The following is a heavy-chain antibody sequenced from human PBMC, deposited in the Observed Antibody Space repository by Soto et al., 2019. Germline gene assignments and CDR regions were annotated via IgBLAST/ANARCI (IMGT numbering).Heavy chain of an antibody. CDR2: INPNTGYA. J-gene: IGHJ6*02. Sequence: QVQLVQSGAEVKKPGASVKVSCKTSGYTFTDYYMHWVRQAPGQGLEWMGWINPNTGYANYVQKFQGWVTMTRDTSISTVYMELSRLRSADTAVYYCARGFQWLSNYYYGMDVWGQGTTVTVSS. V-gene: IGHV1-2*04. D-gene: IGHD6-19*01. CDR3: ARGFQWLSNYYYGMDV. CDR1: GYTFTDYY.